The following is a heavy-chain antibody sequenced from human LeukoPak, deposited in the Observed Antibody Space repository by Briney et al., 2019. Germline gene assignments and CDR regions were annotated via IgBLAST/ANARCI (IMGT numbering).Heavy chain of an antibody. J-gene: IGHJ3*02. V-gene: IGHV3-20*04. Sequence: GGSLRLSCAASGFTFDNYGMSWVRQAPGKGLEWVSGINWNGGSTGYADSVKGRFTISRDNAKNSLYLQMNSLRAEDTALYYCARIDTYYYDSNGYYSAFDIWGQGTIVTVSS. D-gene: IGHD3-22*01. CDR2: INWNGGST. CDR1: GFTFDNYG. CDR3: ARIDTYYYDSNGYYSAFDI.